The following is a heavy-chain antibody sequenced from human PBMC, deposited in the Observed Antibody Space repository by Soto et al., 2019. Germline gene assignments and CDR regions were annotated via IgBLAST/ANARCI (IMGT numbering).Heavy chain of an antibody. CDR2: INHSGST. J-gene: IGHJ3*01. Sequence: SETLSLTCAVYGGSFSGYYWSWIRQPPGKGLEWIGEINHSGSTNYNPSLKSRVTISVDTSKNQFSLKLSSVTAADTAVYYCARFSTEMATIPDAFDFWGQGTMVTVSS. V-gene: IGHV4-34*01. CDR1: GGSFSGYY. CDR3: ARFSTEMATIPDAFDF. D-gene: IGHD5-12*01.